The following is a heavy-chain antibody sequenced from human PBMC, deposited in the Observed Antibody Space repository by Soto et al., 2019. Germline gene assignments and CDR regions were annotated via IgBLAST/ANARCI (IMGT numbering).Heavy chain of an antibody. CDR1: GGSISSYY. J-gene: IGHJ6*02. CDR3: ARDGNTGDYYGMDV. V-gene: IGHV4-59*01. D-gene: IGHD1-1*01. CDR2: IYYSGST. Sequence: QVQLQESGPGLVKPSETLSLTCTVSGGSISSYYWSWIRQPPGKGLEWIGYIYYSGSTNYNPSLKSRVTISVDTSKNQFSLKLSSVTAADTAVYYCARDGNTGDYYGMDVWGQGTTVTVSS.